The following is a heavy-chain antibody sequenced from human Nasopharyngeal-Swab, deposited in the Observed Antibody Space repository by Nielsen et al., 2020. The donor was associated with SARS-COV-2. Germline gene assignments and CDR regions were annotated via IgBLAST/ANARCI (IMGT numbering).Heavy chain of an antibody. CDR3: ASQDGGSYWVGDAFDI. Sequence: ASVKVSCKASGYSDTSYGVSWVRQAPGQGLVWMGWISVYSGNTKYAQKLQGRVTMTTDTSTSTAYMELRSLRSDDTAVYYCASQDGGSYWVGDAFDIWGQGTMVTVSS. J-gene: IGHJ3*02. CDR2: ISVYSGNT. V-gene: IGHV1-18*01. D-gene: IGHD1-26*01. CDR1: GYSDTSYG.